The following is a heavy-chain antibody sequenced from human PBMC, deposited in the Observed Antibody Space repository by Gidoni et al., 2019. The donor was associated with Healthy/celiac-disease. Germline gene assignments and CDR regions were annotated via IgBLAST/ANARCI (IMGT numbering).Heavy chain of an antibody. CDR2: ISGSGGST. V-gene: IGHV3-23*01. CDR3: AKDSQFVGYYDSRGAYDY. CDR1: GFTFSSYA. J-gene: IGHJ4*02. D-gene: IGHD3-22*01. Sequence: EVQLLESGGGLVQPGGSLRLSCAASGFTFSSYAMSWVRQAPGKGLEWVSAISGSGGSTYYADSVKGRFTISRDNSKNTLYLQMNSLRAEDTAVYYCAKDSQFVGYYDSRGAYDYWGQGTLVTVSS.